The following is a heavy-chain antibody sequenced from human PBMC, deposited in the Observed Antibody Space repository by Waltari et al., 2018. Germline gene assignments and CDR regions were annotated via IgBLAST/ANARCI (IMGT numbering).Heavy chain of an antibody. CDR2: MNPNGGNT. J-gene: IGHJ4*02. D-gene: IGHD4-4*01. V-gene: IGHV1-8*03. CDR3: ARGLITTNYFDY. CDR1: GYTFTSYD. Sequence: QVQLVQSGAEVKKPGASVKVSCKASGYTFTSYDINWVRQATGQGREWMGWMNPNGGNTGYAQKFQGRVTITRNTAISTAYMELSSLRSEDTAVYYCARGLITTNYFDYWGQGTLVTVSS.